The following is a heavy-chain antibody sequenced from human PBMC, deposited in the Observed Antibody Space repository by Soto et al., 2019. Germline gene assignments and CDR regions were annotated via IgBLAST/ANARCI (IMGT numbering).Heavy chain of an antibody. J-gene: IGHJ6*02. D-gene: IGHD1-1*01. Sequence: GSSVKVSFKASGGTFSSYAISWLLHAPVQLLELMGGIIPIFGTANYAQKFQGRVTITADESTSTAYMELSSLRSEDTAVYYCARDSLMERPVFSIGYYYGMDVWGQGTTVTVPS. CDR1: GGTFSSYA. V-gene: IGHV1-69*13. CDR3: ARDSLMERPVFSIGYYYGMDV. CDR2: IIPIFGTA.